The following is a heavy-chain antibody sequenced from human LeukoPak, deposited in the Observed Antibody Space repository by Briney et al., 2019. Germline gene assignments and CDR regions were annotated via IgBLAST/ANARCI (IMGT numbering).Heavy chain of an antibody. V-gene: IGHV3-21*01. CDR3: ARGISGTSGYYFRGLDY. CDR2: ISSTSSYI. CDR1: GFTFTTYS. D-gene: IGHD3-22*01. Sequence: GGSLRLSCAASGFTFTTYSMNWVRQAPGKGLEWVSSISSTSSYIYYADSVKGRFTISRDNAKNSLYLQMNSLRAEDTVVYYCARGISGTSGYYFRGLDYWGQGTLVTVSS. J-gene: IGHJ4*02.